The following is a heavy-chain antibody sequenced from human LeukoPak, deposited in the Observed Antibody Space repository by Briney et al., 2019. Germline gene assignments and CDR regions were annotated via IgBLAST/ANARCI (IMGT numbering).Heavy chain of an antibody. V-gene: IGHV4-30-2*01. D-gene: IGHD1/OR15-1a*01. J-gene: IGHJ4*02. CDR1: NGAINSDYFL. CDR2: ISHTGGRT. CDR3: ARLGEEWEQRSTFDA. Sequence: SETLSLTCTVSNGAINSDYFLWGWIRQPPGQGLEYIGYISHTGGRTDSSSSLKSRVTLSVDRSRNQFSLRLSSVTAADTAVYYCARLGEEWEQRSTFDAWGQGTLVTVSS.